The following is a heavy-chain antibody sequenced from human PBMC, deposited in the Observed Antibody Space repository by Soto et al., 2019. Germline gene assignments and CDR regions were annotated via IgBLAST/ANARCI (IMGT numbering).Heavy chain of an antibody. CDR3: AKGITMVRGVIIWHYYYYGMDV. V-gene: IGHV3-23*01. CDR2: ISGSGGST. J-gene: IGHJ6*02. Sequence: PGGSLRLSCAASGFTFSSYAMSWVRQAPGKGLEWVSAISGSGGSTYYADSVKGRFTISRDNSKNTLYLQMNSLRAEDTAVYYCAKGITMVRGVIIWHYYYYGMDVWDQGTTVTVSS. D-gene: IGHD3-10*01. CDR1: GFTFSSYA.